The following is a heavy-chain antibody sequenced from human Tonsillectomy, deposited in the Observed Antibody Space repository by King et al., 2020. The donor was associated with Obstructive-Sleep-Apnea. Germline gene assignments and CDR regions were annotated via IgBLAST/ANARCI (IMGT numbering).Heavy chain of an antibody. Sequence: VQLVESGGGVVQPGRSLRLSCAASGFTFSSYGMHWVRQAPGKGLEWVAVISYDGSNKYYADSVKGRFTISRDNSKNTLYLQMNSLRAEDTAVYYCAKDPNDHYYGSGSYYEYYYYYGMDVWGQGTTVTVSS. J-gene: IGHJ6*02. CDR3: AKDPNDHYYGSGSYYEYYYYYGMDV. D-gene: IGHD3-10*01. V-gene: IGHV3-30*18. CDR2: ISYDGSNK. CDR1: GFTFSSYG.